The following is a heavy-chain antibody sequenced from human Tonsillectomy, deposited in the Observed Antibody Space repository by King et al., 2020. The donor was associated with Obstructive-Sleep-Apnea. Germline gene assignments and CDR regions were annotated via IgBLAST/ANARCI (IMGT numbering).Heavy chain of an antibody. CDR3: VKEWELQGFDY. CDR1: GFTFSNSG. J-gene: IGHJ4*02. Sequence: VQLVESGGGVVQPGGSLRLFCAASGFTFSNSGMHRGRQAPGGGLERGTLIWDVGTNKNYADSVKGRFTISRDNSKNTRYLQMSSLRAEDTAVYYCVKEWELQGFDYWGQGTLVTVSS. CDR2: IWDVGTNK. D-gene: IGHD1-26*01. V-gene: IGHV3-33*06.